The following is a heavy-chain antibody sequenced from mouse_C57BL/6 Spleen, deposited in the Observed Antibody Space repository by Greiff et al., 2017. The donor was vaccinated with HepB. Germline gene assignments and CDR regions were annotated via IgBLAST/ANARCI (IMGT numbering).Heavy chain of an antibody. V-gene: IGHV1-26*01. CDR1: GYTFTDYY. CDR3: ARWVDLPEGFAY. J-gene: IGHJ3*01. Sequence: EVQLQQSGPELVKPGASVKISCKASGYTFTDYYMNWVKQSHGKSLEWIGDINPNNGGTSYNQKFKGKATLTVDKSSSTAYMELRSLTSEDSAVYYGARWVDLPEGFAYWGQGTLVTVSA. CDR2: INPNNGGT. D-gene: IGHD1-1*02.